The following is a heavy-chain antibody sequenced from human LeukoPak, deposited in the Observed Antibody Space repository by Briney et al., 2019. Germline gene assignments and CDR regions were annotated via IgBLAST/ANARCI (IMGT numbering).Heavy chain of an antibody. D-gene: IGHD3-22*01. V-gene: IGHV1-18*01. Sequence: GASVKVSCKASGYTFTSYGISWVRQAPGQGLEWMGWISAYNGNTNYAQKLQGRVTMTTDTSTSTAYMELRSLRSDDTAVYYCASAAYYYDSSGYYCVGPLGNWGQGTLVTVSS. CDR2: ISAYNGNT. CDR3: ASAAYYYDSSGYYCVGPLGN. CDR1: GYTFTSYG. J-gene: IGHJ4*02.